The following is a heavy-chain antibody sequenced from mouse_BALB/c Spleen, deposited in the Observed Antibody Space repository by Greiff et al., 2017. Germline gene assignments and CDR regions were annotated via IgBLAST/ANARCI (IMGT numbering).Heavy chain of an antibody. D-gene: IGHD1-1*01. J-gene: IGHJ1*01. CDR3: ARSGLNYGSSYVEGFDV. CDR1: GDSITSGY. Sequence: EVKLMESGPSLVKPSQTLSLTCSVTGDSITSGYWNWIRKFPGNKLEYMGYISYSGSTYYNPSLKSRISITRDTSKNQYYLQLNSVTTEDTATYYCARSGLNYGSSYVEGFDVWGAGTTVTVSS. CDR2: ISYSGST. V-gene: IGHV3-8*02.